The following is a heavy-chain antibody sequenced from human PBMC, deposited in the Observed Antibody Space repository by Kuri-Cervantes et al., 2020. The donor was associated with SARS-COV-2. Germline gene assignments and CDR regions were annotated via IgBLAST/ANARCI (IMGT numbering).Heavy chain of an antibody. Sequence: GGSLRLSCAASGFTVSSNYMSWVRQAPGKGLEWVANIKQDGSEKYYVDSVKGRFTISKDNAKNSLYLQMNSLRAEDTAVYYCARGSRYDYVWGSYRYTASWYFDLWGRGTLVTVSS. D-gene: IGHD3-16*02. V-gene: IGHV3-7*01. CDR3: ARGSRYDYVWGSYRYTASWYFDL. CDR2: IKQDGSEK. J-gene: IGHJ2*01. CDR1: GFTVSSNY.